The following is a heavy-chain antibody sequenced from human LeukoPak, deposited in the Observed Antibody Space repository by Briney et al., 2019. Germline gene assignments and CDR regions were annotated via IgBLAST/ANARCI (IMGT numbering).Heavy chain of an antibody. CDR3: ARGTTVTALYFDY. J-gene: IGHJ4*02. Sequence: SVKVSCKASGGTFCSYAISWVRQAPGQGLEWMGGIIPIFGTANYAQKFQGRVTITADESTSTAYMELSSLRSEDTAVYYCARGTTVTALYFDYWGQGTLVTVSS. V-gene: IGHV1-69*13. CDR2: IIPIFGTA. CDR1: GGTFCSYA. D-gene: IGHD4-11*01.